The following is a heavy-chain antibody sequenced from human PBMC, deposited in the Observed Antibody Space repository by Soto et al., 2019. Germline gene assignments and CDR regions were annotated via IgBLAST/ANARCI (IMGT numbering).Heavy chain of an antibody. J-gene: IGHJ6*02. CDR3: ARGHYGSGSSYYYGMDV. V-gene: IGHV3-53*04. D-gene: IGHD3-10*01. CDR2: IYSGGST. CDR1: GFTVSSNY. Sequence: GGSLRLSCAASGFTVSSNYMSWVRQAPGKGLEWVSVIYSGGSTYYADSVKGRFTISRHNSKNTLYLQMNSLRAEDTAVYYCARGHYGSGSSYYYGMDVWGQGTTVTVSS.